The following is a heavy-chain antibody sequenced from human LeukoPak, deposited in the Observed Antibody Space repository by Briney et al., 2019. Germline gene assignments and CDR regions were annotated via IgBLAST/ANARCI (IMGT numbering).Heavy chain of an antibody. CDR3: VKDVDYYASGSYLGYFDY. CDR2: ISNDGSST. V-gene: IGHV3-74*01. Sequence: GGSLRLSCAASGFTFSSHWMHCVRQAPGKGLVWVSRISNDGSSTDYADSVKGSATISRDNSKNMLFLQMSSLRAGDTAVYYCVKDVDYYASGSYLGYFDYWGQGTLVTVSS. D-gene: IGHD3-10*01. J-gene: IGHJ4*02. CDR1: GFTFSSHW.